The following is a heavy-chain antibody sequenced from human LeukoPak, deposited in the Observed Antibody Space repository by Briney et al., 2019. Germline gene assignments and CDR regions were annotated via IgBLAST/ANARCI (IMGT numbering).Heavy chain of an antibody. CDR3: AREPEAAKFDY. D-gene: IGHD6-25*01. CDR1: GGSISSYF. Sequence: SETLSLTCTVSGGSISSYFWSWIRQPAGKGLEWIGRISTSGSTNYNPSLKSRVTMSVDTSKNQFSLKLSSVTAANTAVYYCAREPEAAKFDYWGQGTLVTVSS. V-gene: IGHV4-4*07. J-gene: IGHJ4*02. CDR2: ISTSGST.